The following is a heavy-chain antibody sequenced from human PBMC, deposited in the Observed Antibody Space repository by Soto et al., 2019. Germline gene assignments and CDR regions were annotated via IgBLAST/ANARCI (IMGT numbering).Heavy chain of an antibody. Sequence: QVTLKESGPVLVKPTETLTLTCTVSGFSLSNARMGVSWIRQPPGKALEWLAHIFSNDEKYYSTSLNSRLTISNDTPKSQVGLTMTNMDPVDTATYYCARTPLYSSSGYYYYGMDVWGQGTTVTVSS. D-gene: IGHD6-6*01. V-gene: IGHV2-26*01. CDR2: IFSNDEK. CDR1: GFSLSNARMG. CDR3: ARTPLYSSSGYYYYGMDV. J-gene: IGHJ6*02.